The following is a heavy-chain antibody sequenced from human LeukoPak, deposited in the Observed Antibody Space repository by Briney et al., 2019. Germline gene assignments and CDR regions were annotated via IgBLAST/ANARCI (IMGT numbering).Heavy chain of an antibody. CDR1: GFTFSNSA. J-gene: IGHJ4*02. CDR2: TSYDGRNY. Sequence: PGRSLRLSCAASGFTFSNSAMHWVRQAPGKGLEWVALTSYDGRNYFYTDSVKGRFTISRDNSKNTLYLQMNSLRAEDTAVYYCARAITILPYFDYWGQGTLVTVSS. D-gene: IGHD3-9*01. V-gene: IGHV3-30*04. CDR3: ARAITILPYFDY.